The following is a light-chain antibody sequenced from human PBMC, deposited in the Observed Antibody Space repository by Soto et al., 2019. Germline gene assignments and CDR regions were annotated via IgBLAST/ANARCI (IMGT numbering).Light chain of an antibody. CDR3: QQYDNRNRGN. J-gene: IGKJ2*01. CDR1: QDISNY. V-gene: IGKV1-33*01. Sequence: PICHSTSALSASVAHLVTISCHASQDISNYLNWYQQKPGKAPKLLIYDASNLETGVQSRFSGSGSGTDFTFTISSLQPEDIAPYYFQQYDNRNRGNFGPGTKVEIK. CDR2: DAS.